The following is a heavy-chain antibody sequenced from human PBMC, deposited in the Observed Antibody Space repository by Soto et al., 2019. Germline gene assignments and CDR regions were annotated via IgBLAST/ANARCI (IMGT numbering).Heavy chain of an antibody. V-gene: IGHV1-69*01. CDR3: ARGGKERFRGSGMDV. J-gene: IGHJ6*02. Sequence: QVQLVQSGAEVRKPGSSVRVSCKASGGRFSTYAFNWMRQAPGQGLEWLGGIITFFGAAMYAQKFQGRVTITADELTNTAYMELSGLRSEDTAVYYCARGGKERFRGSGMDVWGQGTTVTVSS. D-gene: IGHD1-1*01. CDR2: IITFFGAA. CDR1: GGRFSTYA.